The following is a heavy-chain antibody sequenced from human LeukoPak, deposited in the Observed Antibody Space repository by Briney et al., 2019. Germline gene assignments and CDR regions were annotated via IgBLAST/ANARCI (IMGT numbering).Heavy chain of an antibody. J-gene: IGHJ4*02. V-gene: IGHV4-38-2*02. Sequence: SETLSLTCTVSGYSISSGYYWGWIRQPPGKGLEWIGSIYHSGRTFYNPPLKSRVTISVDTSKNQFSLKLTSVTAADTAVYYCARYGSGYYWGQGTLVTVSS. CDR2: IYHSGRT. CDR1: GYSISSGYY. CDR3: ARYGSGYY. D-gene: IGHD3-10*01.